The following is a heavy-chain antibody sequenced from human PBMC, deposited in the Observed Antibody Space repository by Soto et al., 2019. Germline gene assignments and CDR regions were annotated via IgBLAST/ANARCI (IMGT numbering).Heavy chain of an antibody. CDR2: IDNDGRGT. CDR3: SRGGFNHGFDI. J-gene: IGHJ3*02. Sequence: EEQLVECGGGLVQSGGSLRLSCAASEFTFSSYWMHWVRQAPGKGLVWVSRIDNDGRGTIYADSVKGRFTVTRDNTKNTLYLQMNSLRDEDTAVYYCSRGGFNHGFDIWGQGTMVTVSS. CDR1: EFTFSSYW. V-gene: IGHV3-74*01.